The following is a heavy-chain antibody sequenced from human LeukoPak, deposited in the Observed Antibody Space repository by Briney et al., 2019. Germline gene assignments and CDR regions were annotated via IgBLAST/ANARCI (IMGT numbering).Heavy chain of an antibody. J-gene: IGHJ4*02. CDR3: ARDRDGWFYFDF. CDR2: IDYSGSI. CDR1: GGSISSYY. V-gene: IGHV4-59*01. Sequence: SETLSLTCTVSGGSISSYYWSWIRQPPGKGLEWIAYIDYSGSIRYNPSLKSRVTISVDTSKNQFSLRLSSVTVADTAVYYCARDRDGWFYFDFWGQGTLVTVSS. D-gene: IGHD2-15*01.